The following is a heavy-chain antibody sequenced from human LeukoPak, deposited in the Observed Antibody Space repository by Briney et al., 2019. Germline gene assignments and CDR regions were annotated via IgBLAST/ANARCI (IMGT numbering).Heavy chain of an antibody. CDR2: IYYSGST. V-gene: IGHV4-59*11. J-gene: IGHJ3*02. CDR3: ATETTVVTPGRSDVFDI. CDR1: GGSISSHY. D-gene: IGHD4-23*01. Sequence: SETLSLTCTVSGGSISSHYWNWIRQPPGKGLEWIGYIYYSGSTNYNPYLKSRVTISVDTSKNQFSLKLSSVTAEDTAVYYCATETTVVTPGRSDVFDIWGQGTMVTVSS.